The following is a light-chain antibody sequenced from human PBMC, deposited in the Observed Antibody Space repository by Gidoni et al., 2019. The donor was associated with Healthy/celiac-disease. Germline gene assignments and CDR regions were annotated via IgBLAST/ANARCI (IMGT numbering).Light chain of an antibody. Sequence: IVFPQSPGTLSLSPGERATLSCRASQSVSSSYLAWYQQKPGQAPRRLIYGASSRATGSTDRFSGSGSGTEFTLTISRLEDEDFAVDYCQQYGSSLLWTFXQXTKVEIK. V-gene: IGKV3-20*01. CDR3: QQYGSSLLWT. CDR1: QSVSSSY. J-gene: IGKJ1*01. CDR2: GAS.